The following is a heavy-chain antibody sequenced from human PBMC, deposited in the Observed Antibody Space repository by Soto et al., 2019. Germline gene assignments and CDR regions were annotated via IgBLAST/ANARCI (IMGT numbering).Heavy chain of an antibody. D-gene: IGHD1-26*01. CDR3: ARATTDLHGFDI. CDR1: GDSISSGDYY. Sequence: SETLSLTCTVSGDSISSGDYYWSWIRQPPGKGLEWIGYVYYSGSTYYNPSLKSRITISLDTSKIHFSLNLSSVTAADTAVYYCARATTDLHGFDIWGQGTMVTVSS. CDR2: VYYSGST. V-gene: IGHV4-30-4*01. J-gene: IGHJ3*02.